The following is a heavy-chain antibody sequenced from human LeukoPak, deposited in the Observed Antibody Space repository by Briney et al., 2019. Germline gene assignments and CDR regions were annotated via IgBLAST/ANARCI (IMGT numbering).Heavy chain of an antibody. J-gene: IGHJ4*02. D-gene: IGHD6-13*01. CDR1: GFTFNNYE. V-gene: IGHV3-48*03. CDR3: AKDAAGPEY. Sequence: GGSLRLSCAASGFTFNNYEMNWVRQAPGKGLEWVSYISSSGSATHYTDSVKGRFTISRDNSRNTLYLQMNSLSAEDTAVYYCAKDAAGPEYWGQGTLVTVSS. CDR2: ISSSGSAT.